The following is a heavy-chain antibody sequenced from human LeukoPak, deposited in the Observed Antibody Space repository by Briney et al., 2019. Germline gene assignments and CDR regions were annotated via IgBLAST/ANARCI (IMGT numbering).Heavy chain of an antibody. CDR2: INIDGRTT. CDR3: ARGKDGYKYAFDI. J-gene: IGHJ3*02. V-gene: IGHV3-74*01. CDR1: GFTFSAYS. D-gene: IGHD5-24*01. Sequence: GGSLRLSCAGSGFTFSAYSMIWVRQAPGKGLVWVSLINIDGRTTSYADSVKGRFTISRDNAKNTPYLQMNSLRAEDTAVYYCARGKDGYKYAFDIWGQGTMVTVSS.